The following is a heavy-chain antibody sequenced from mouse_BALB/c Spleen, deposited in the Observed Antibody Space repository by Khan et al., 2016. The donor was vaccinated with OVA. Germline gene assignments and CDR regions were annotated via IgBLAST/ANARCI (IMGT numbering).Heavy chain of an antibody. V-gene: IGHV9-4*02. CDR3: ARGGAAYYRNDGGAMEY. CDR1: GYTFTTAG. CDR2: INTHSGVP. J-gene: IGHJ4*01. Sequence: QIQLVQSGPELKKPGETVRISCKASGYTFTTAGIQWVQKMPGKGLKWIGWINTHSGVPKYAEDFKGRFAFSLEISVNTAYLQITNLKNKDTATYFWARGGAAYYRNDGGAMEYWGQGTSVTVSS. D-gene: IGHD2-14*01.